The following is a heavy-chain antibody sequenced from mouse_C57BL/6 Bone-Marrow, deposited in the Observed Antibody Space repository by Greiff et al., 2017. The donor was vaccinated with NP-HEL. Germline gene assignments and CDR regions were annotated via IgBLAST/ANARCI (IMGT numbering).Heavy chain of an antibody. CDR1: GYTFTDYY. CDR2: INPNNGGT. CDR3: ERRTTVVAYYFDY. J-gene: IGHJ2*01. V-gene: IGHV1-26*01. Sequence: VQLQQSGPELVKPGASVKISCKASGYTFTDYYMNWVKQSHGKSLEWIGDINPNNGGTSYNQKFKGKATLTVDKSSSTAYMELRSLTSEDSAVYYGERRTTVVAYYFDYWGQGTTLTVSS. D-gene: IGHD1-1*01.